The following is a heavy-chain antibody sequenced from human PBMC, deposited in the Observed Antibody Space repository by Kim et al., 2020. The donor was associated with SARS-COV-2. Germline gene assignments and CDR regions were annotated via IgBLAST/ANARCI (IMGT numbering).Heavy chain of an antibody. CDR2: VSYDGGNK. J-gene: IGHJ4*02. Sequence: GGSLRLSCAASGFTFSIYAMYWVRQAPGKGLEWVAVVSYDGGNKYYADSVKGRFTISRDNSKNTLYLQMNSLRGEDTAVYFCARDYGGNSGIDYWGQGSRVTDAS. V-gene: IGHV3-30-3*01. CDR1: GFTFSIYA. D-gene: IGHD2-21*02. CDR3: ARDYGGNSGIDY.